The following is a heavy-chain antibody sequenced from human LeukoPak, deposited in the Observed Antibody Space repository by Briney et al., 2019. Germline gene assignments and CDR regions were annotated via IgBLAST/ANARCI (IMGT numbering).Heavy chain of an antibody. CDR3: AELGITMIGGV. D-gene: IGHD3-10*02. V-gene: IGHV3-23*01. Sequence: GGTLRLSCAASGFTFNTYGMSWVRQAPGKGLEWVSGIGGSGTRTYYADSVKGRFTISRDNAKNSLYLQMNSLRAEDTAVYYCAELGITMIGGVWGKGTTVTISS. CDR1: GFTFNTYG. CDR2: IGGSGTRT. J-gene: IGHJ6*04.